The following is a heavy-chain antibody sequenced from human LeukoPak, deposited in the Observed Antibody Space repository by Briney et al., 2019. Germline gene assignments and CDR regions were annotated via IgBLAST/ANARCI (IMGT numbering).Heavy chain of an antibody. CDR1: GGSISTYY. J-gene: IGHJ4*02. CDR3: ARAGGDRFDY. Sequence: SETLSLTCTVSGGSISTYYWSWIRQPPGKGLEWIGYVYYGGITHYNPSLKSRVTITLDTSKNQSSLKLTSVTAADTAVYYCARAGGDRFDYWGQGSLVTVSS. D-gene: IGHD4-17*01. V-gene: IGHV4-59*01. CDR2: VYYGGIT.